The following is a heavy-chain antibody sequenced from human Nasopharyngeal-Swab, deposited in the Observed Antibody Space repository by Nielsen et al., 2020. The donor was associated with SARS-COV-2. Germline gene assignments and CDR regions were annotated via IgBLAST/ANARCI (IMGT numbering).Heavy chain of an antibody. J-gene: IGHJ4*02. CDR3: TRDTPAMFAY. D-gene: IGHD2-2*01. Sequence: ETLSLTCAASGFTFSIYTMNWVRQAPGKGLEWVSAISNSGDYIYHAASVKGRFTISRDNAKNSLFLQMNSLRAEDTAVYYCTRDTPAMFAYWGQGTLVTVSS. V-gene: IGHV3-21*01. CDR1: GFTFSIYT. CDR2: ISNSGDYI.